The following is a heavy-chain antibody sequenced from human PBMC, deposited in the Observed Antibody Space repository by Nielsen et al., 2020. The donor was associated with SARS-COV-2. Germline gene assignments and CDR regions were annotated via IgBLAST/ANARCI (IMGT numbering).Heavy chain of an antibody. D-gene: IGHD2/OR15-2a*01. CDR2: INDSGSV. CDR3: ARAPSSFQFFFRERGEAFDV. CDR1: GFTFSSYW. V-gene: IGHV4-34*01. J-gene: IGHJ3*01. Sequence: GSLRLSYAASGFTFSSYWMHWVRQTPGKGLQWIGEINDSGSVDHNPSLKSRVIMSVDTSKSQFSLRLSSVTAADTAVYYCARAPSSFQFFFRERGEAFDVWGQGTTVIVSS.